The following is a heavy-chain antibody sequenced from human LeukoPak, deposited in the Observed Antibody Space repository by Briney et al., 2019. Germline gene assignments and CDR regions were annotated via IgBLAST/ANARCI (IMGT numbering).Heavy chain of an antibody. V-gene: IGHV4-34*01. CDR3: ARSPGILTGYFYYYYYYMDV. CDR1: GGSFSGYY. D-gene: IGHD3-9*01. CDR2: INHSGST. Sequence: SETLSLTCAVYGGSFSGYYWSWIRQPPGKGLEWIGEINHSGSTNYNPSLKSRVTISVDTSKNQFSLKLSSVTAADTAVYYCARSPGILTGYFYYYYYYMDVWGKGTTVTVSS. J-gene: IGHJ6*03.